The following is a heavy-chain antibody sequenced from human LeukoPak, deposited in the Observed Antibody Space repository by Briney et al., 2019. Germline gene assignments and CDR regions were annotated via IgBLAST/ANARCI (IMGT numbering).Heavy chain of an antibody. D-gene: IGHD5-12*01. CDR1: VYTLTELS. CDR2: FDPEDGET. J-gene: IGHJ4*02. CDR3: ATPVARNYYFDY. V-gene: IGHV1-24*01. Sequence: GASVKVSCKFSVYTLTELSMHWVRQAPGKGLEWMGGFDPEDGETIYAQKFQGRVTMTEDTSTDTAYMELSSLRSEDTAVYYCATPVARNYYFDYWGQGTLVTVSS.